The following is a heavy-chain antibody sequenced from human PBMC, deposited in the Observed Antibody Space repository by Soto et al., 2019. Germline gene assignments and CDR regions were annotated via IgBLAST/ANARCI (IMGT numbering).Heavy chain of an antibody. D-gene: IGHD1-26*01. CDR1: GGTFSKYA. CDR2: INPIFGTA. CDR3: ASGWETVGATTAFAY. V-gene: IGHV1-69*06. J-gene: IGHJ4*02. Sequence: QVQLVQSGAEVKKPGSSVKVSCKASGGTFSKYAINWVRQAPGRGLEWMGGINPIFGTAAYAQKFQGRVTITADKSTTTAYMEVSSVTSDDTAVYYCASGWETVGATTAFAYWGQGTLVTVSS.